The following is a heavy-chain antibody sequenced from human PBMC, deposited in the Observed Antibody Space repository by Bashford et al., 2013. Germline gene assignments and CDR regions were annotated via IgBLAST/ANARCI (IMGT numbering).Heavy chain of an antibody. CDR2: IIPIFGTA. J-gene: IGHJ6*03. V-gene: IGHV1-69*13. Sequence: SVKVSCKASGDTFSTYALSWVRQAPGQGLEWMGGIIPIFGTANYAQKFQGRVTITADESTSTAYMELSSLRSEDTAVYYCARNSLSGYDLYYYFYYMDVWGKGTTVTVSS. CDR1: GDTFSTYA. D-gene: IGHD5-12*01. CDR3: ARNSLSGYDLYYYFYYMDV.